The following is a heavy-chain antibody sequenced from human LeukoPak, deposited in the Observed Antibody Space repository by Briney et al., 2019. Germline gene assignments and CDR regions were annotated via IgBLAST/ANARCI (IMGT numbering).Heavy chain of an antibody. V-gene: IGHV3-30-3*01. CDR3: ARARTLAAAGMRAVYYYYMDV. J-gene: IGHJ6*03. Sequence: PGRSLRLSCAASGFTFSSYAMHWVRQAPGKGLEWVAVISYDGSNKYYADSVKGRFTISRDNSKNALYLQMNSLRAEDTAVYYCARARTLAAAGMRAVYYYYMDVWGKGTTVTVSS. CDR1: GFTFSSYA. D-gene: IGHD6-13*01. CDR2: ISYDGSNK.